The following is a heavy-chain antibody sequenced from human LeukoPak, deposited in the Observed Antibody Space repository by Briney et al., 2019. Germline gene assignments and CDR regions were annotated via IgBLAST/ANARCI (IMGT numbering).Heavy chain of an antibody. V-gene: IGHV1-18*04. D-gene: IGHD1-14*01. Sequence: ASVKVSCKASGYTFIGYYMHWVRQAPGQGLEWMGWISAYNGNTNYAQKLQGRVTMTTDTSTSTAYMELRSLRSDDTAVYYCAVYHPKNDAFDIWGQGTMVTVSS. CDR1: GYTFIGYY. J-gene: IGHJ3*02. CDR2: ISAYNGNT. CDR3: AVYHPKNDAFDI.